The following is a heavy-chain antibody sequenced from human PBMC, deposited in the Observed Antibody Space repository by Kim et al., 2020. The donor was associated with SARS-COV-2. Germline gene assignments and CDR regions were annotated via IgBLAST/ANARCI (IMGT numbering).Heavy chain of an antibody. J-gene: IGHJ4*02. CDR2: IKQDGSEK. V-gene: IGHV3-7*01. CDR1: GFTFSSYW. CDR3: ARVRYCSGGSCLTRVYYFDY. D-gene: IGHD2-15*01. Sequence: GGSLRLSCAASGFTFSSYWMSWVRQAPGKGLEWVANIKQDGSEKYYVDSVKGRFTISRDNAKNSLYLQMNSLRAEDTAVYYCARVRYCSGGSCLTRVYYFDYWGQGTLVTVSS.